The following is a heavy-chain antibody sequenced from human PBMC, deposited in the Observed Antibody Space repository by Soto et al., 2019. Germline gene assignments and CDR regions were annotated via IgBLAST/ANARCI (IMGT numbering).Heavy chain of an antibody. CDR2: IFYSGST. CDR3: ATQTALYYYGMQV. J-gene: IGHJ6*02. Sequence: SETLSLTCTVSGGSINAFFWSWVRQPPGKGLESIGYIFYSGSTNYNPSLKSRVTISLDTSKTQFSLNLTSVTAADTAVYYCATQTALYYYGMQVWGQGTTVTVYS. V-gene: IGHV4-59*01. CDR1: GGSINAFF.